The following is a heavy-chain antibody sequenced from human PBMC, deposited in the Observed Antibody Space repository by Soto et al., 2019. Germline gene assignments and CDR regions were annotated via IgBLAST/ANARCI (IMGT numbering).Heavy chain of an antibody. D-gene: IGHD2-15*01. V-gene: IGHV3-74*01. Sequence: GGSLRLSCAASGFTFSSYWMHWVRQAPGKGLVWVSRINSDGSSTSYADSVKGRFTISRDNAKNTLYLQMNSLRAEDTAVYYCARELGCSGGSCYSTDYYGMDVWGQGTTVTVSS. CDR1: GFTFSSYW. CDR3: ARELGCSGGSCYSTDYYGMDV. CDR2: INSDGSST. J-gene: IGHJ6*02.